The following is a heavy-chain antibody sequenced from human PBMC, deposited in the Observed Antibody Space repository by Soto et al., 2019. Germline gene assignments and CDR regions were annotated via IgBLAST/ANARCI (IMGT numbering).Heavy chain of an antibody. D-gene: IGHD6-13*01. Sequence: GGSLRLSCAASGFTFSSYSMNWVRQAPGKGLEWVSSISSSSSYIYYADSVKGRFTISRDNAKNSLYLQMNSLRAEDTAVYYCARGVAAAGTSDWGQGTLVTVSS. CDR3: ARGVAAAGTSD. CDR2: ISSSSSYI. CDR1: GFTFSSYS. J-gene: IGHJ4*02. V-gene: IGHV3-21*01.